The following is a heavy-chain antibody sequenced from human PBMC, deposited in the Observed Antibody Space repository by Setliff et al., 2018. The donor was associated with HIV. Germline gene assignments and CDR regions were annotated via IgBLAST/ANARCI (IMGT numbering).Heavy chain of an antibody. CDR2: INPNGGAT. CDR3: ARISPTLDY. CDR1: GYTFISYY. J-gene: IGHJ4*02. V-gene: IGHV1-2*02. Sequence: ASVKVSCKASGYTFISYYIHWVRQAPGQGLEWMGWINPNGGATHYAQMFRDSVIMTRDTSISTVYIRLISLKSDDTAVYYCARISPTLDYWGQGTLVTVSS.